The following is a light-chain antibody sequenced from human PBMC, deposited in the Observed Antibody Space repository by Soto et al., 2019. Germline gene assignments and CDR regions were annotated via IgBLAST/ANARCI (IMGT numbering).Light chain of an antibody. Sequence: QLVLTQSSSASASLGSSVKLTCTLSSGHSSYIVAWHQQQPGKAPRYLMKVEDSGSYSKGSGVPDRFSGSSSGADRYLTISTLHFEDEADYYCETWDSNTRVFGGGTQLTVL. V-gene: IGLV4-60*02. CDR1: SGHSSYI. J-gene: IGLJ3*02. CDR2: VEDSGSY. CDR3: ETWDSNTRV.